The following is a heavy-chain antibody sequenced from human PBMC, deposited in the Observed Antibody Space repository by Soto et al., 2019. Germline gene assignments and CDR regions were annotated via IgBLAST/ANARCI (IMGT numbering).Heavy chain of an antibody. V-gene: IGHV2-26*01. D-gene: IGHD1-26*01. CDR2: IYSDDDR. Sequence: QVTLKESGPVLLRPTETLTLTCTVSGFSLSDSRLGVGWIRQPPGKALEWVAHIYSDDDRSYSPSLRSRLTISKDPSISQVVLTLTNVDPADTATYYCVRIDVTRDLLYYYFEHWGRGTPVTVSP. CDR1: GFSLSDSRLG. J-gene: IGHJ1*01. CDR3: VRIDVTRDLLYYYFEH.